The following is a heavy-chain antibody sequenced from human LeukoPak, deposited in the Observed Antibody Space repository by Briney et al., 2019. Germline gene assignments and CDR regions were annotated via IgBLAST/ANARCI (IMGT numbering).Heavy chain of an antibody. Sequence: ASVKVSCKASGGTFSSYAISWVRQAPGQGLEWMGWIIPIFGTANYAQKFQGRVTITTDESTSTAYMELSSLRSEDTAVYYCARELWFGEFNWFDPWGQGTLVTVSS. V-gene: IGHV1-69*05. CDR3: ARELWFGEFNWFDP. D-gene: IGHD3-10*01. CDR1: GGTFSSYA. CDR2: IIPIFGTA. J-gene: IGHJ5*02.